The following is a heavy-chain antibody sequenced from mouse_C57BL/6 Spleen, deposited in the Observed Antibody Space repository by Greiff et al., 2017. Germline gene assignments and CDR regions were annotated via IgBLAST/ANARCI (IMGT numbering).Heavy chain of an antibody. D-gene: IGHD2-12*01. CDR3: AREGYYSNDVGFDY. J-gene: IGHJ2*01. CDR1: GFTFSDYG. V-gene: IGHV5-17*01. Sequence: EVKLMESGGGLVKPGGSLKLSCAASGFTFSDYGMHWVRQAPEKGLEWVAYISSGSSTIYYADTVKGRFTISRDNAKNTMFLQMSSLRSEDTAMYYCAREGYYSNDVGFDYWGQGTTRTVSS. CDR2: ISSGSSTI.